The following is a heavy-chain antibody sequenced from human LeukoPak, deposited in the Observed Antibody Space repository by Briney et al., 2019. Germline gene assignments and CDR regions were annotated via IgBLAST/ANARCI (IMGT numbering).Heavy chain of an antibody. CDR1: GGSFSGYY. CDR2: INHSGST. J-gene: IGHJ4*02. D-gene: IGHD5-18*01. Sequence: PSETLSLTCAVYGGSFSGYYWSWIRQPPGKGLEWIGEINHSGSTNYNPSLKSRVTISVDTSKNQFSLKLSSVTAADTAVYYCARHLGNRGYSYAKRYYFDYWGQGTLVTVSS. CDR3: ARHLGNRGYSYAKRYYFDY. V-gene: IGHV4-34*01.